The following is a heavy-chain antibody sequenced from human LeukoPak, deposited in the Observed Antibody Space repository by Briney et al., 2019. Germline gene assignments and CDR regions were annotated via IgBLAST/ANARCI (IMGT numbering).Heavy chain of an antibody. CDR1: GFTFSSYA. Sequence: PGGSLRLSCAASGFTFSSYAMSWVRQAPGKGLEWVSAISGSGGSTYYADSVKGRFTISRDNSKNTLYLQMNSLRAEDTAVYYCAKQYCTNGVCYVYDAFDIWGQGTMVTVSS. CDR2: ISGSGGST. CDR3: AKQYCTNGVCYVYDAFDI. J-gene: IGHJ3*02. D-gene: IGHD2-8*01. V-gene: IGHV3-23*01.